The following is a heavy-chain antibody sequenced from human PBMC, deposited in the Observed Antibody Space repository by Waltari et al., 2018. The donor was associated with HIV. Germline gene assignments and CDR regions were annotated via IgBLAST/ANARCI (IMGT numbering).Heavy chain of an antibody. CDR2: IWYDGSNK. CDR3: ARDRGGSSSLVLDS. J-gene: IGHJ4*02. Sequence: QVQLVESGGGVVQPGGSLRLSCAASGFTLQNSGLHWVRQAPGKGLEWVAVIWYDGSNKYYADSVKGRFTISRDNSKNRLYLQTNSLRAEDTAVYYCARDRGGSSSLVLDSWGQGTLVTVSS. CDR1: GFTLQNSG. D-gene: IGHD6-6*01. V-gene: IGHV3-33*01.